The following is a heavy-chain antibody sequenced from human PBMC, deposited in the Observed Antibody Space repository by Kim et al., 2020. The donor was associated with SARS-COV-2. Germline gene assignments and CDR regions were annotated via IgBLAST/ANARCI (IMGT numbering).Heavy chain of an antibody. J-gene: IGHJ4*02. D-gene: IGHD2-2*01. V-gene: IGHV3-23*01. CDR2: ST. CDR3: AKADQLLSDY. Sequence: STYDADSVKGRLTISRDNTNNTLYVQMTSLRAEDTAVYYCAKADQLLSDYWGEGTLVTVSS.